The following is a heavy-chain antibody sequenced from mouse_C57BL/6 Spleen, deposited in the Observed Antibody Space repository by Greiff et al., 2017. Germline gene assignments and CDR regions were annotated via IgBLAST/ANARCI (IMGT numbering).Heavy chain of an antibody. CDR1: GYTFTSYW. CDR3: ARRMVTTGWFDV. J-gene: IGHJ1*03. CDR2: IDPSDSET. Sequence: VKQSCKASGYTFTSYWMHWVKQRPIQGLEWIGNIDPSDSETHYNQKFKDKATLTVDKSSSTAYMQLSSLTSEDSAVYYCARRMVTTGWFDVWGTATTVTVSS. V-gene: IGHV1-52*01. D-gene: IGHD2-2*01.